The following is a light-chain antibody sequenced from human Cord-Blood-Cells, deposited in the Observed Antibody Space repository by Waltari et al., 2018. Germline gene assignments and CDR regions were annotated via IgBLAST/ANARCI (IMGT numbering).Light chain of an antibody. CDR2: EDN. Sequence: NFMLTQPHSVSESSGKTVTISCPRSSGSLASNHVQWYQQRPVSSPTTVIYEDNQRPAGVPDLFAGSIDSSSNSASLTISGLKTEDEADYYCQSYDSSNQVFGGGTKLTVL. CDR3: QSYDSSNQV. J-gene: IGLJ2*01. CDR1: SGSLASNH. V-gene: IGLV6-57*01.